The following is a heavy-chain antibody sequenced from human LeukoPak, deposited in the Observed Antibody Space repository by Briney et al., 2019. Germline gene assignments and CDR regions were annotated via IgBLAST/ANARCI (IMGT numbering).Heavy chain of an antibody. V-gene: IGHV4-38-2*02. CDR1: GYSISSGYY. CDR2: IYHSGST. CDR3: ARDRLALYNWFDP. J-gene: IGHJ5*02. Sequence: PSETLSLTCTVSGYSISSGYYWGWIRQPPGKGLERIGSIYHSGSTYYSPSLKSRVTISVDTSKNQFSLKLSSVTAADTAVYYCARDRLALYNWFDPWGQGTLVTVSS.